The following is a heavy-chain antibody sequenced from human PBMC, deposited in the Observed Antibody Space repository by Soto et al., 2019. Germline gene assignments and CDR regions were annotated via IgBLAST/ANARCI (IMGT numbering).Heavy chain of an antibody. V-gene: IGHV3-21*01. D-gene: IGHD3-16*01. J-gene: IGHJ4*02. CDR3: ARLGWGIISPTHDQ. CDR1: GFTFSVYS. CDR2: ISESSTYI. Sequence: GGSLRLSCAASGFTFSVYSMNWVRQAPGKGLEWVSSISESSTYIYHADAAKGRFTISRDNAENSLYLQMNSLRAEDTAVYYCARLGWGIISPTHDQWGQGTQVTVSS.